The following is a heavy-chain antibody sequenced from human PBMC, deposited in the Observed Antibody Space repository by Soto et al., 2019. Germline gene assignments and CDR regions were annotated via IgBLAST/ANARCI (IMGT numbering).Heavy chain of an antibody. V-gene: IGHV3-23*01. D-gene: IGHD2-21*01. CDR2: ISGSGGST. Sequence: EVQLLESGGGLVQPGGSLRLSCAASGFTFSSYAMSWVRQAPGTGLEWVSAISGSGGSTYYADSVKGRFTISRDNSKNTLYLQMNSLRAEDTAVYYCARHIVVVIASEFDYWGQGPLVTVTS. CDR3: ARHIVVVIASEFDY. J-gene: IGHJ4*02. CDR1: GFTFSSYA.